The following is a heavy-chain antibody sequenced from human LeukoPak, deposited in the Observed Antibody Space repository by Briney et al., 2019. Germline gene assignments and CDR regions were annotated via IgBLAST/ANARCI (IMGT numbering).Heavy chain of an antibody. CDR3: ARRTNMVRRFDP. D-gene: IGHD3-10*01. CDR1: GGSIRSSSYY. Sequence: SETLSLTCTVSGGSIRSSSYYWGWIRQPPGKGLEWIGEINHSGSTNYNPSLKSRVTISVDTSKNQFSLKLSSVTAADTAVYYCARRTNMVRRFDPWGQGTLVTVSS. V-gene: IGHV4-39*07. CDR2: INHSGST. J-gene: IGHJ5*02.